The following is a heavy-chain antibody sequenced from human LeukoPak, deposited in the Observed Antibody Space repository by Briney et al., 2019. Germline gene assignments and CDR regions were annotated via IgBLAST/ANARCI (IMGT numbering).Heavy chain of an antibody. D-gene: IGHD4-11*01. Sequence: GSLRLSCAASGFTFSSYGMHWVRQAPGKGLEWVAVISYDGSNKYYADSVKGRFTISRDNSKNTLYLQMNSLRAEDTAVYYCAKVGLTVTTILDYFDYWGQGILVTVSS. J-gene: IGHJ4*02. V-gene: IGHV3-30*18. CDR2: ISYDGSNK. CDR3: AKVGLTVTTILDYFDY. CDR1: GFTFSSYG.